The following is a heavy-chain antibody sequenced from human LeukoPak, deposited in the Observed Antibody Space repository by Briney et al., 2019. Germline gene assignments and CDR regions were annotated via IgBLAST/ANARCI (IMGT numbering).Heavy chain of an antibody. CDR1: GFSFTNAW. V-gene: IGHV3-15*01. Sequence: PAGSLRLSCAASGFSFTNAWMSWVRQAPGKGLEWVGRDNSKGDGGTTDYAAPVKGRSSISRDDSKDTLYLQMNSLKTEDTAVYYCTAPRGFRGVFFDYWGQGTLVTVS. D-gene: IGHD3-10*01. J-gene: IGHJ4*02. CDR3: TAPRGFRGVFFDY. CDR2: DNSKGDGGTT.